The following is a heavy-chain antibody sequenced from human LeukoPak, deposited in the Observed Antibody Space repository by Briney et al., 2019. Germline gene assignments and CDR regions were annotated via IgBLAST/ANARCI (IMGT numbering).Heavy chain of an antibody. J-gene: IGHJ4*02. CDR2: ISAYNGNT. D-gene: IGHD3-9*01. CDR1: GYTFTSYG. Sequence: GASVKVSCKASGYTFTSYGISWARQAPGQGLEWMGWISAYNGNTNYAQKLQGRVTMTTDTSTSTAYMELRSLRSDDTAFYYCARQYDILTGYYYFDYWGQGTLVTVSS. V-gene: IGHV1-18*01. CDR3: ARQYDILTGYYYFDY.